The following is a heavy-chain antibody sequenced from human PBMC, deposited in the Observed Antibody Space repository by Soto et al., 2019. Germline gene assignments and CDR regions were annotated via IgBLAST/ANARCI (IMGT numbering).Heavy chain of an antibody. D-gene: IGHD3-22*01. Sequence: GGSLRLSCAASGFTFSSYSMNWVRQAPGKGLEWVSSISSSSSYIYYADSVKGRFTVSRDNAKNSLYLQMNSLRAEDTAVYYCARGNDYYDSSGYYYGGYWGQGTLVTVSS. CDR1: GFTFSSYS. J-gene: IGHJ4*02. V-gene: IGHV3-21*01. CDR2: ISSSSSYI. CDR3: ARGNDYYDSSGYYYGGY.